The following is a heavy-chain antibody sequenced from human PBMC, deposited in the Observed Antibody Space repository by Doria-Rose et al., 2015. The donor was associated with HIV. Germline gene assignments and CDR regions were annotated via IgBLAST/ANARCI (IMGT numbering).Heavy chain of an antibody. V-gene: IGHV4-59*09. CDR3: ARGTFYDSSGYYPYFDY. J-gene: IGHJ4*02. Sequence: GYIYYSGSTNYNPSLKSRVTISVDTSNNQFSLKLSSVTAADTAVYYCARGTFYDSSGYYPYFDYWGQGTLVTVSS. D-gene: IGHD3-22*01. CDR2: IYYSGST.